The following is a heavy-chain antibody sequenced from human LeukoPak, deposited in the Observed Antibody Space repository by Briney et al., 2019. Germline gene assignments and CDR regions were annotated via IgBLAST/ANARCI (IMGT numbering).Heavy chain of an antibody. CDR1: GGTFSSYA. CDR3: ARHDYIVVVPAVYYYYYMDV. Sequence: SVKVSCKASGGTFSSYAISWVRQAPGQGLEWMGGIIPIFGTAKYAQKFQGRVTITADESTSTAYMELSSLRSEDTAVYYCARHDYIVVVPAVYYYYYMDVWGKGTTVTVSS. D-gene: IGHD2-2*01. CDR2: IIPIFGTA. V-gene: IGHV1-69*01. J-gene: IGHJ6*03.